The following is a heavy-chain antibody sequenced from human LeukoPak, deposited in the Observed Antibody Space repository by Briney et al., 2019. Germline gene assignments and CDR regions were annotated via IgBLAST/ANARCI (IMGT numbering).Heavy chain of an antibody. CDR2: IFPGDFEL. CDR1: GYTFTSYW. J-gene: IGHJ6*02. D-gene: IGHD2-15*01. Sequence: PGESLKISCKTSGYTFTSYWIGWVRQMPGKGLEWMGIIFPGDFELKYSPSFQGQVIISVDKSIDTAYLQWSSLQASDTAMYYCARHGLEGCRGGRCYRSFHYYGMDVWGQGTTVIVSS. CDR3: ARHGLEGCRGGRCYRSFHYYGMDV. V-gene: IGHV5-51*01.